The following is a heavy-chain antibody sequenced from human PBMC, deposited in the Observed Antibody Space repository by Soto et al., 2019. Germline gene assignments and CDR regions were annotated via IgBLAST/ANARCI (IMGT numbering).Heavy chain of an antibody. CDR2: ISYDGSNK. CDR1: GFTFSSYG. Sequence: LRLSCAASGFTFSSYGMHWVRQAPGKGLEWVAVISYDGSNKYYADSVKGRFTISRDNSKNTLYLQMNSLRAEDTAVYYCAKLAVTYGVDVWCQGTTVTVSS. D-gene: IGHD4-4*01. V-gene: IGHV3-30*18. CDR3: AKLAVTYGVDV. J-gene: IGHJ6*02.